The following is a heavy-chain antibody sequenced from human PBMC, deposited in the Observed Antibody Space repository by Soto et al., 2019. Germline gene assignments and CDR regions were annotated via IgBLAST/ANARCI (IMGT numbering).Heavy chain of an antibody. CDR1: GYTFTGYY. D-gene: IGHD1-26*01. CDR3: ARVKSRGSYGPPDY. V-gene: IGHV1-2*04. Sequence: QVQLVQSGAEVKKPGASVKVSCKASGYTFTGYYMHWVRQAPGQGLEWMGWINPNSGGTNCAQKFQGWVTMTRDTSISTAYMELSRLRSDDTAVYYCARVKSRGSYGPPDYWGQGTLVTVSS. J-gene: IGHJ4*02. CDR2: INPNSGGT.